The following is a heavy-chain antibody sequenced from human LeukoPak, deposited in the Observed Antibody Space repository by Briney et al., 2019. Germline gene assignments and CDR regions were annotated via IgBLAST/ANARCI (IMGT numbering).Heavy chain of an antibody. V-gene: IGHV4-34*01. CDR2: INHSGST. CDR1: GGSFSGYY. D-gene: IGHD3-9*01. J-gene: IGHJ4*02. Sequence: SETLSLTCAVYGGSFSGYYWSWIRQPPGKGLEWIGEINHSGSTNYNASLKSRVTISVDTSKNQFSLRLNSVTAADSALYYCARGGLVRYFEWISGGLDSWGQGTLVTVSS. CDR3: ARGGLVRYFEWISGGLDS.